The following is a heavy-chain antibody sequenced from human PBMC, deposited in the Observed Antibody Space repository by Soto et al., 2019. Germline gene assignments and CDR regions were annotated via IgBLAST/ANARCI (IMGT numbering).Heavy chain of an antibody. Sequence: ASVKVSCKASGYTFTGYYMHLVRQAPGQGLEWMGWINPNSGGTNYAQKFQGWVTMTRDTSISTAYMELSRLRSDDTAVYYCASGMSSPYYYGMDVWGQGTTVTVSS. D-gene: IGHD3-10*01. J-gene: IGHJ6*02. V-gene: IGHV1-2*04. CDR2: INPNSGGT. CDR3: ASGMSSPYYYGMDV. CDR1: GYTFTGYY.